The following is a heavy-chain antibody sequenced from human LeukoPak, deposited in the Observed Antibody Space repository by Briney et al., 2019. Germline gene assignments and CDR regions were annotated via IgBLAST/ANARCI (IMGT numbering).Heavy chain of an antibody. D-gene: IGHD5-12*01. CDR2: IYYSGST. CDR1: GGSISSGGYY. V-gene: IGHV4-31*03. CDR3: ARVGSGYVNFDY. J-gene: IGHJ4*02. Sequence: PSETLSLTCTVSGGSISSGGYYWSWIRQHPGKGLEWIGYIYYSGSTYYNPSLKSRVTISVDTSKNQFSLKLSSVTAADTAVYYCARVGSGYVNFDYWGQGTPVTVSS.